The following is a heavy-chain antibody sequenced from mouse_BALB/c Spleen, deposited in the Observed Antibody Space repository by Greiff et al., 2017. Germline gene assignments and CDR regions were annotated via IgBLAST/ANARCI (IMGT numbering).Heavy chain of an antibody. Sequence: VQLKQSGAELVRSGASVKLSCTASGFNIKDYYMHWVKQRPEQGLEWIGWIDPENGDTEYAPKFQGKATMTADTSSNTAYLQLSSLTSEDTAVYYCKGGGLPAWFAYWGQGTLVTVSA. J-gene: IGHJ3*01. CDR2: IDPENGDT. CDR3: KGGGLPAWFAY. D-gene: IGHD3-3*01. V-gene: IGHV14-4*02. CDR1: GFNIKDYY.